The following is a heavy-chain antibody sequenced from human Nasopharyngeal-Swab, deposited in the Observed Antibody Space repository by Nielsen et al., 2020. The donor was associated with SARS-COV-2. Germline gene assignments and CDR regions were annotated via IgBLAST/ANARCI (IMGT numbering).Heavy chain of an antibody. CDR3: ARLESSSWYWSY. CDR1: GFTFISYS. D-gene: IGHD6-13*01. J-gene: IGHJ4*02. V-gene: IGHV3-7*01. CDR2: IKQDGSEK. Sequence: GSSLRLSFAASGFTFISYSMSWVRQAPGKGLELLANIKQDGSEKYYVDSVKGRFTIPRDNAKNSLYLQMNSMRAEDTAVYYCARLESSSWYWSYWGQGTLVTVSS.